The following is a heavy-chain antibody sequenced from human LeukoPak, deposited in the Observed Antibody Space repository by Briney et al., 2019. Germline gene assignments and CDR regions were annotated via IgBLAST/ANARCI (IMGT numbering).Heavy chain of an antibody. Sequence: SETLSLTCIVSGGSISSSSYYWGWIRQPPGKGLEWIGSIYYSGSTYYNPSLKSRVTISVDTSKNQFSLKLSSVTAADTAVYYCARCGSSLTFDYWGQGTLVTVSS. D-gene: IGHD1-26*01. CDR2: IYYSGST. CDR1: GGSISSSSYY. CDR3: ARCGSSLTFDY. J-gene: IGHJ4*02. V-gene: IGHV4-39*07.